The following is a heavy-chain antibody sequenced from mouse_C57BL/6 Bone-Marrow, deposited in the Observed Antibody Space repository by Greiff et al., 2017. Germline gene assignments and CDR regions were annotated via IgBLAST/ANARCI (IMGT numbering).Heavy chain of an antibody. CDR2: IEPEAGGT. D-gene: IGHD1-1*01. Sequence: QVQLQQSGAELVRPGASVTLSCTASGYTFTDYEMHWVKQTPVHGLEWIGAIEPEAGGTAYNPKFKGKAILTADNSSPPAYMELRSLTSEDAAVYYCTLYGSYYLDYWGQGTTLTVSS. CDR3: TLYGSYYLDY. J-gene: IGHJ2*01. V-gene: IGHV1-15*01. CDR1: GYTFTDYE.